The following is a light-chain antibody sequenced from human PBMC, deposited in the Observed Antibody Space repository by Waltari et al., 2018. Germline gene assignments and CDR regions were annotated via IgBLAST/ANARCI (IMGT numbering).Light chain of an antibody. J-gene: IGLJ3*02. V-gene: IGLV1-40*01. Sequence: QSVLTQPPSVSGAPGQRVTISCTGSSSNIGAGYDVHWYQQFPGTAPKLLIYGNTERPSGVPGRFSGAKSDTSAALAISGLQADDEAEYHCESYVNGLRGRVFGGVTKVTVL. CDR1: SSNIGAGYD. CDR2: GNT. CDR3: ESYVNGLRGRV.